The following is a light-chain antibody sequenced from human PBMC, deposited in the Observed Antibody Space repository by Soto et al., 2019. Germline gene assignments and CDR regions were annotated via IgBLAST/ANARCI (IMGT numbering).Light chain of an antibody. V-gene: IGLV4-69*01. Sequence: QSVLTQSPSASASLGASVKLTCTLSSGHSTYPIAWHQQQPEKGPRYLMKVISDGGHTRGDGIPDRFSGSSSGAERYLSISSLQSDDEADYYCQTWDTGRGIFGGGTKLTVL. CDR3: QTWDTGRGI. J-gene: IGLJ2*01. CDR2: VISDGGH. CDR1: SGHSTYP.